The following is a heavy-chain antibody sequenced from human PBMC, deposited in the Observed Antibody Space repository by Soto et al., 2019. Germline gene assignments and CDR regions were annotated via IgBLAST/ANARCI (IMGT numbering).Heavy chain of an antibody. CDR1: GFTFSTYD. J-gene: IGHJ6*02. V-gene: IGHV3-13*05. CDR2: IGSAHDP. Sequence: GGSLRLSCAASGFTFSTYDMHWVRQVPGKGLEWVSAIGSAHDPYYLGSVKGRFSISRENAKNSSYLQMNSLTTGDTAVYYCARAYLGRLPRRADYYYALDVWGQGTTVTVSS. CDR3: ARAYLGRLPRRADYYYALDV. D-gene: IGHD1-26*01.